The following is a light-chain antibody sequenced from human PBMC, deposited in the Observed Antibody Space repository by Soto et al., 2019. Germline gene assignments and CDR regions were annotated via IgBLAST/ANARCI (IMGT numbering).Light chain of an antibody. Sequence: DIQMTQFPSALSASVGDRVTITCRASQNVNNWLAWYQHKPGKAPQLLIYDASVLETGVPSRFSGSGSGTEFTLAISGLQSDDFATYYCQQYNTYWTFGPGTKVDI. CDR2: DAS. V-gene: IGKV1-5*01. CDR1: QNVNNW. CDR3: QQYNTYWT. J-gene: IGKJ1*01.